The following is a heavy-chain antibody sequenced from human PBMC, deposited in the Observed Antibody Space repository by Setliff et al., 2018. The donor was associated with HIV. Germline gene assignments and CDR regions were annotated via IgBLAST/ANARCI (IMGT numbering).Heavy chain of an antibody. CDR1: GYSFTSYA. V-gene: IGHV1-18*01. CDR3: ARLAHTRKLVDGVAVRAFDI. J-gene: IGHJ3*02. CDR2: ISTSEGDT. Sequence: GASVKVSCKPSGYSFTSYALSWVRQAPAQGLEWMGWISTSEGDTEYAQKLQGRVTMTTDPSTSTAYMELRGLRSDDTAIYYCARLAHTRKLVDGVAVRAFDIWGQGTRVTVS. D-gene: IGHD6-19*01.